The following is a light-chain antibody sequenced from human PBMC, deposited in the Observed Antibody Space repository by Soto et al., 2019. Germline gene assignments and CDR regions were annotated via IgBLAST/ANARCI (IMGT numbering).Light chain of an antibody. Sequence: EILLTQSPATLSLSPRERATLSCRASQSVSSYLAWYQQKPGQAPRLLIYDASIRATGIPARFSGSGSGTDFTLTISSLEPEDFAVYYCQQRSDWPSITFGQGTRLEIK. J-gene: IGKJ5*01. CDR2: DAS. CDR1: QSVSSY. CDR3: QQRSDWPSIT. V-gene: IGKV3-11*01.